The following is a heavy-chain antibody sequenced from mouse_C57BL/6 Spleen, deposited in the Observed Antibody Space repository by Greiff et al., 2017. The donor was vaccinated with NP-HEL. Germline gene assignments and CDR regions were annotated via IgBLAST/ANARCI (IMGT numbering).Heavy chain of an antibody. D-gene: IGHD4-1*01. CDR2: IHPSDSDP. CDR1: GYTFTSYW. V-gene: IGHV1-74*01. J-gene: IGHJ4*01. Sequence: QVQLQQPGAELVKPGASVKVSCKASGYTFTSYWMHWVKQRPGQGLEWIGRIHPSDSDPNYNQKFKGKATLTVDKSSRTAYMQLSSLTSEDSAVYYCAIRRELGREDAMDYWGQGTSVTVAS. CDR3: AIRRELGREDAMDY.